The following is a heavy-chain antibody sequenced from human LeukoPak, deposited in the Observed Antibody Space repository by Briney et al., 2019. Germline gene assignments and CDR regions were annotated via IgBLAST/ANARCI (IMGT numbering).Heavy chain of an antibody. CDR1: GYTFTSYG. J-gene: IGHJ4*02. D-gene: IGHD5-24*01. CDR3: ARDGGLHNQHLDY. V-gene: IGHV1-18*01. CDR2: ISGYNGNT. Sequence: ASVKVSCKASGYTFTSYGISWVRQAPGQGPEWMGWISGYNGNTNYAQKFQGRVTMTTDTSTNTAYMELGSLRSDDTALYYCARDGGLHNQHLDYWGQGTQVSVSS.